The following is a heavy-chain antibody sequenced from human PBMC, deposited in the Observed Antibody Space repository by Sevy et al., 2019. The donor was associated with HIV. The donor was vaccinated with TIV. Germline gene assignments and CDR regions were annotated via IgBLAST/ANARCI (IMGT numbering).Heavy chain of an antibody. CDR2: IGQDGSEK. Sequence: GGSLRLSCAASGFTFSTYWMHWVRQAPGKGLEWVANIGQDGSEKYYIDSVKGRFTISRDNAKASVDLQMNSLRGEDTAVYYCAKASGVSAALWGRGTLVTVSS. J-gene: IGHJ4*02. CDR1: GFTFSTYW. V-gene: IGHV3-7*01. D-gene: IGHD6-6*01. CDR3: AKASGVSAAL.